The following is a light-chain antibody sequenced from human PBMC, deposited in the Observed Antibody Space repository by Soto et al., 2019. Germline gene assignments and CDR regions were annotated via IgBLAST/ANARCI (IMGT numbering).Light chain of an antibody. J-gene: IGLJ2*01. CDR1: SSDIGAGYR. CDR2: GNT. V-gene: IGLV1-40*01. CDR3: QSYDNSLIGLL. Sequence: QAVLTQPPSVSGAPGERVTISCTGSSSDIGAGYRVRWYQQVPGTAPKLLIYGNTNRPSGVPERFSGSKSGASASLAITGLQTEDEAEYYCQSYDNSLIGLLFGGGTKLTVL.